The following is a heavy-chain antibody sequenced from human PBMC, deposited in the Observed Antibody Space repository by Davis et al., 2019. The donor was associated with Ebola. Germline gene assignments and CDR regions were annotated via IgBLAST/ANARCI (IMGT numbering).Heavy chain of an antibody. CDR1: GGSISSSSYY. Sequence: PSETLSLTCTVSGGSISSSSYYWGWIRQPPGKGLDWIGNTYYSGSPYYNPSLKSRVTISVDTSKNQFSLKLSSVTAADTAVYYCARKSSDSSGATRGLYYYYGMDVWGKGTTVTVSS. D-gene: IGHD6-19*01. J-gene: IGHJ6*04. CDR2: TYYSGSP. CDR3: ARKSSDSSGATRGLYYYYGMDV. V-gene: IGHV4-39*01.